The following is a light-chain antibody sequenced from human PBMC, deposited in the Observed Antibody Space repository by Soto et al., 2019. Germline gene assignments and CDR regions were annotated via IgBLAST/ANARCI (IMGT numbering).Light chain of an antibody. Sequence: DIQMTQSPATLSASLGDRVTITCRASQSISSWFAWYQQKPGKAPKLLIYDASSLESGVPSRFRGSGSGTEFTLTISSLQPDDFETYYCQQYNSYPITFGQGTKVDIK. V-gene: IGKV1-5*01. CDR1: QSISSW. CDR2: DAS. J-gene: IGKJ1*01. CDR3: QQYNSYPIT.